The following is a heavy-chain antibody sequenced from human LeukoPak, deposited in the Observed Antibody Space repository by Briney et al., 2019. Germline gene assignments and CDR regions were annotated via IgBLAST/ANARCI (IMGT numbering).Heavy chain of an antibody. CDR3: AELGITMIGGV. J-gene: IGHJ6*04. CDR1: GFEFNIYG. V-gene: IGHV3-48*04. CDR2: ISGRGDST. Sequence: GGSLRLSCAASGFEFNIYGMNWVRQAPGKGLEWVSGISGRGDSTSYADSVKGRFTISRDNAKNSLYLQMNSLRAEDTAVYYCAELGITMIGGVWGKGTTVTISS. D-gene: IGHD3-10*02.